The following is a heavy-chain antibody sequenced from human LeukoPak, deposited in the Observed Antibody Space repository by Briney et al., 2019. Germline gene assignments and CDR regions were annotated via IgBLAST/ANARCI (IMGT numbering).Heavy chain of an antibody. CDR3: AKGARNLAYCGGDCYPHFDY. Sequence: GGSLRLSCAASGFTFSSYWMSWVRQAPGKGLEWVANIKQDGSEKYYVDSVKGRFTISRDNSKNMLYLQMNSLRAEDTAVYYCAKGARNLAYCGGDCYPHFDYWGQGTLVTVSS. CDR1: GFTFSSYW. D-gene: IGHD2-21*02. CDR2: IKQDGSEK. J-gene: IGHJ4*02. V-gene: IGHV3-7*01.